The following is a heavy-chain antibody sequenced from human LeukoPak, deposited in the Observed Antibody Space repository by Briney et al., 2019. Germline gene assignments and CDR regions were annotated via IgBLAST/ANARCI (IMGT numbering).Heavy chain of an antibody. CDR2: INSDGSST. V-gene: IGHV3-74*01. CDR1: GFTFSSYW. Sequence: GGSLRLSCAASGFTFSSYWMHWVRQAPGKGLVWVSRINSDGSSTSYADSVKGRFTISRDNAKNTLYLQMNSLRAEDAAVYYCARDSLRGYSYGLFDPWGQGTLVTVSS. D-gene: IGHD5-18*01. J-gene: IGHJ5*02. CDR3: ARDSLRGYSYGLFDP.